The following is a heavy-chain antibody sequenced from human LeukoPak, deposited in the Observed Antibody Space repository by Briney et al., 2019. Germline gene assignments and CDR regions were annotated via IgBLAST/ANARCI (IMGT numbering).Heavy chain of an antibody. Sequence: ASVKVSCKASGYTFTSYDINWVRQATGQGLEWMGWMNPNSGNTGYAQKFQGRVTMTRNTSISTAYMELSSLRSEDTAVYYCAGVSTLPNYYYYYYDMDVWGQGTTVTVSS. D-gene: IGHD1-1*01. CDR2: MNPNSGNT. CDR3: AGVSTLPNYYYYYYDMDV. V-gene: IGHV1-8*01. J-gene: IGHJ6*02. CDR1: GYTFTSYD.